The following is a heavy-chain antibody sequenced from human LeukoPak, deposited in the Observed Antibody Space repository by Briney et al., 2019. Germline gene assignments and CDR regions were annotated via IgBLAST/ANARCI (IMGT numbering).Heavy chain of an antibody. CDR1: GFIFSSYA. CDR2: ISGSGGST. J-gene: IGHJ6*03. CDR3: ARDSTPAYYDFWSGYGAGSHYMDV. D-gene: IGHD3-3*01. Sequence: GGSLRLSCAASGFIFSSYAMSWVRQAPGKGLEWVSAISGSGGSTYYADSVKGRFTISRDNAKNSLYLQMNSLRAEDTAVYYCARDSTPAYYDFWSGYGAGSHYMDVWGKGTTVTVSS. V-gene: IGHV3-23*01.